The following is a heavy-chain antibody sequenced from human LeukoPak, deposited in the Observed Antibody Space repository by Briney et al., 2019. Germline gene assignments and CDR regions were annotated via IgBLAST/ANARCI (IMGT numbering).Heavy chain of an antibody. CDR1: GGSFSGYY. Sequence: SETLSLTCAVYGGSFSGYYWSWIRQPPGKGLEWIGEINHSGSTNCNPSLKSRVTISVDTSKNQFSLKLSSVTAADTAVYYCAGRRLIAARPRGYYFDYWGQGTLVTVSS. D-gene: IGHD6-6*01. CDR2: INHSGST. J-gene: IGHJ4*02. V-gene: IGHV4-34*01. CDR3: AGRRLIAARPRGYYFDY.